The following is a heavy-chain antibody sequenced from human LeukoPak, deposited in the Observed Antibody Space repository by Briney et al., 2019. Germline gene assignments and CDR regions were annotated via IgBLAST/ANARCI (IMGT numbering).Heavy chain of an antibody. CDR3: ARGPRFGELLWHWFDP. CDR1: GGSISSSSYY. CDR2: IYHSGST. J-gene: IGHJ5*02. V-gene: IGHV4-39*07. D-gene: IGHD3-10*01. Sequence: SETLSLTCTVSGGSISSSSYYWGWIRQPPGKGLEWIGSIYHSGSTYYNPSLKSRVTIAVETSKNQFSLKLSSVTAADKAVYYCARGPRFGELLWHWFDPWGQGTLVTVSS.